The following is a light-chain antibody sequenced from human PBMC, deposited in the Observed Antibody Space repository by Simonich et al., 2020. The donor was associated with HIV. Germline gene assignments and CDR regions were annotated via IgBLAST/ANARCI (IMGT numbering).Light chain of an antibody. CDR2: DVS. CDR1: SSDVGGYKY. V-gene: IGLV2-11*01. CDR3: CSYAGTYTWV. Sequence: QSALTQPRSVSGSPGQSVTISCTGTSSDVGGYKYVSWYQQHPGKAPKPMIYDVSKRPSWVPDRFSGSKSGNTASLTISGLQAEDEADYYCCSYAGTYTWVFGGGTKLTVL. J-gene: IGLJ3*02.